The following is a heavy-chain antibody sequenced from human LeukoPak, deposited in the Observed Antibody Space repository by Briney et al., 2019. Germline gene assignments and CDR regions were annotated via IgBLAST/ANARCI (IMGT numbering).Heavy chain of an antibody. D-gene: IGHD3-3*01. Sequence: GESLRLSCVASGFTFSSLGMHWVRQAPGKGLEWVAFIPFDGDTKYHADSVKGRFTISRDNSKNTVSLQMNSLRAEDTAVYYCAKALYDSWSGNYFDSWGQGTLVTVSS. CDR2: IPFDGDTK. CDR1: GFTFSSLG. J-gene: IGHJ4*02. CDR3: AKALYDSWSGNYFDS. V-gene: IGHV3-30*02.